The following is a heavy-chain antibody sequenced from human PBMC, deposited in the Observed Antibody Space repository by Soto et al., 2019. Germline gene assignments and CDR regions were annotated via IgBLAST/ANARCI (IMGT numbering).Heavy chain of an antibody. D-gene: IGHD3-22*01. CDR2: ISGSGGST. Sequence: VSLRLSCAASGFTFSSYAMSWVRQAPGKGLEWVSAISGSGGSTYYADSVKGRFTISRDNSKNTLYLQMNSLRAEDTAVYYCAKDPSRTYYYDSSGYPFDYWGEGTLVTVSS. CDR1: GFTFSSYA. J-gene: IGHJ4*02. V-gene: IGHV3-23*01. CDR3: AKDPSRTYYYDSSGYPFDY.